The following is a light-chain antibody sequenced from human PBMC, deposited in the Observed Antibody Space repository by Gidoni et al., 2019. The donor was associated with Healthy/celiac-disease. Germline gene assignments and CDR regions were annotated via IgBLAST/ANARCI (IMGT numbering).Light chain of an antibody. V-gene: IGKV3D-20*01. CDR2: DAS. CDR3: QQYGSSPVT. J-gene: IGKJ1*01. Sequence: EIVLTQSPATLSLSPGERATLSCGASQSVSSSYLARYRQKPGLAPRLLIYDASGRATGIPDRFSGSGSGTDFTLTISRLEPEDFGVYYCQQYGSSPVTFGQGTKVEIK. CDR1: QSVSSSY.